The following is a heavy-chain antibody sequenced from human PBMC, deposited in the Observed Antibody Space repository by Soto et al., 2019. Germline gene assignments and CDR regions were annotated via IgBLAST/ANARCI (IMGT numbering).Heavy chain of an antibody. CDR1: GYSFTSYW. J-gene: IGHJ4*02. CDR2: IDPSDSYT. D-gene: IGHD1-1*01. Sequence: GESLKISCKGSGYSFTSYWISWVRQMPGKGLEWMGRIDPSDSYTNYSPSFQGHVTISADKSISTAYVQWSSLKASDTAMYYCARHVMGARGWVEEPLWGQGTLVTVSS. CDR3: ARHVMGARGWVEEPL. V-gene: IGHV5-10-1*01.